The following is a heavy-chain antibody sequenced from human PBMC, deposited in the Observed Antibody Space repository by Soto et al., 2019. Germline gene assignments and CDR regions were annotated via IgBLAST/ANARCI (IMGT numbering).Heavy chain of an antibody. CDR2: IIPMFETP. J-gene: IGHJ4*02. D-gene: IGHD3-10*01. CDR3: ARGGPGMATTTAYFDY. Sequence: QVQLVQSGAEVKKPGSSVKISCKASGGTFSMFLMSWVRQAPGQGLEWMGGIIPMFETPNYAQKFQGRVMIKADKSTGTVFMELTNLRSEDTAVYFCARGGPGMATTTAYFDYWGQGTLVTVSS. V-gene: IGHV1-69*06. CDR1: GGTFSMFL.